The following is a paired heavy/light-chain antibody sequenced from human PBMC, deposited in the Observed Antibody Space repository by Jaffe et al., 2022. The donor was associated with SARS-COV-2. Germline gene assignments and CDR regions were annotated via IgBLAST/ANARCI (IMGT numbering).Heavy chain of an antibody. J-gene: IGHJ4*02. D-gene: IGHD2-15*01. CDR2: ISSKAFGGTS. V-gene: IGHV3-49*03. Sequence: EVQLVESGGGLVQPGRSLRLSCIASGFTFGDYAMSWFRQAPGKGPEWVGFISSKAFGGTSDYAAFVKGRFTISRDDSKNIAYLQMNSLETEDTAVYYCTRDEYGGSSNFFDYWGQGTLVTVSS. CDR3: TRDEYGGSSNFFDY. CDR1: GFTFGDYA.
Light chain of an antibody. Sequence: DIVVTQSPDSLAVSLGERATINCKSSQSLLSSSNNKNYLAWYQQKPGQPPRLLIYWASIRQSGVPDRFSGSGSGTDFTLTISALQAEDVAVYFCQQHYTPARAFGQGTKVEIK. J-gene: IGKJ1*01. CDR3: QQHYTPARA. CDR1: QSLLSSSNNKNY. V-gene: IGKV4-1*01. CDR2: WAS.